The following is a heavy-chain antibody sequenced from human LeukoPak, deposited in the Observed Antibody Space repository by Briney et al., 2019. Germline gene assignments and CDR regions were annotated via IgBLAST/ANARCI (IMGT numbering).Heavy chain of an antibody. D-gene: IGHD6-19*01. CDR1: GFTFNRYW. Sequence: PWGSLSLSCAASGFTFNRYWVHWVCQAPGKGLVWVSRINSDGSDITYADSVKGRFTISRDHAKNTVYLQMNSLRAEDTAVYYCASGWYSEYWGRGTLVTVSS. CDR3: ASGWYSEY. CDR2: INSDGSDI. V-gene: IGHV3-74*01. J-gene: IGHJ4*02.